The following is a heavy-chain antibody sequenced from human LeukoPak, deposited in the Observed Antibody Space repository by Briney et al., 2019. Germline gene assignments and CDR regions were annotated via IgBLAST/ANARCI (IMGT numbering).Heavy chain of an antibody. Sequence: GASVKVSCKVSGYTLTELSMHWVRQAPGKGLEWMGGFDPEDGETIYAQKFQGRVTMTEDTSTDTAYMELSSLRSEDTAVYYCATDHPGRPRLQEIDYWGQGTLVTVSS. CDR1: GYTLTELS. J-gene: IGHJ4*02. V-gene: IGHV1-24*01. CDR3: ATDHPGRPRLQEIDY. D-gene: IGHD5-24*01. CDR2: FDPEDGET.